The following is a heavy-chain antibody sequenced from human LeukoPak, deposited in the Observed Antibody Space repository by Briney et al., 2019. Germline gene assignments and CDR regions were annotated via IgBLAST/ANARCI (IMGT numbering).Heavy chain of an antibody. CDR1: GYTFTSYY. J-gene: IGHJ4*02. V-gene: IGHV1-2*02. CDR3: ARDRYSSGWYSDY. D-gene: IGHD6-19*01. Sequence: ASVTVSCKASGYTFTSYYIHWVRQAPGQGPDWMGYINPRNGATYYSQKFKDRVTMTRDTSISTAYMELSSLRSEDTAVYYCARDRYSSGWYSDYWGQGTLVTVSS. CDR2: INPRNGAT.